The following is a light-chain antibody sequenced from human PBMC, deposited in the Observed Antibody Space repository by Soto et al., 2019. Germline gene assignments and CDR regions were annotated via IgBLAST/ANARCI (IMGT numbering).Light chain of an antibody. V-gene: IGLV3-21*04. J-gene: IGLJ1*01. Sequence: SYKLTQPPSVSVAPGKTARITCGGNNIGSKSVHWYQQKPGQAPVLVIYYDSDRPSGIPERFSGSNSGNTATLTISRVEAGDEADYYCQVWDSSSDHPYVFGTGTKVTVL. CDR3: QVWDSSSDHPYV. CDR1: NIGSKS. CDR2: YDS.